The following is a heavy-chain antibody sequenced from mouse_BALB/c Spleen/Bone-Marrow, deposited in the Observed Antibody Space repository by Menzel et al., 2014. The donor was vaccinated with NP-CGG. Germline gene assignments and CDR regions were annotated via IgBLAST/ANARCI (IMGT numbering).Heavy chain of an antibody. Sequence: QVQLQQSGAELVKPGASVKLSCKASGYTFTSYYMYWVKQRPGQGLEWIGGINPSNGGTNFNEKFKSKATLTVDKSFSTAYMQLSSLTSEDSAVYYCTRGLRAWFAYWGQGTLVTVSA. CDR2: INPSNGGT. J-gene: IGHJ3*01. D-gene: IGHD3-1*01. V-gene: IGHV1S81*02. CDR1: GYTFTSYY. CDR3: TRGLRAWFAY.